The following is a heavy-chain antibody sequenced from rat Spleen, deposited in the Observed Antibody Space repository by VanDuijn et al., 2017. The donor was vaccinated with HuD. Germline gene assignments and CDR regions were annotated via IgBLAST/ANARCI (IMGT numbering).Heavy chain of an antibody. V-gene: IGHV2-13*01. D-gene: IGHD1-2*01. CDR3: ARKGGPGYYSSSGYYWYFDL. J-gene: IGHJ1*01. Sequence: QVQLKESGPGLVQPSQTLSLTCTVSGFSLSSHGVIWVRQPPGKGLEWMGIIWGDGGTDYNSAFKSRLSISRDTSKSQVFLKMNSLQVEDTAMYFCARKGGPGYYSSSGYYWYFDLWGPGIMVTVSS. CDR1: GFSLSSHG. CDR2: IWGDGGT.